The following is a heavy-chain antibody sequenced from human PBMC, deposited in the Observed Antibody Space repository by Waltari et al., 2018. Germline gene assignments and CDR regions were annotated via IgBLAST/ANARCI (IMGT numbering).Heavy chain of an antibody. J-gene: IGHJ4*02. D-gene: IGHD3-10*01. Sequence: EVQLVTSGGGLVQPGRSLRLACVGSGFRFDDYAMYWVGQRPGKGLEWLSGIGWNSGAIGYADSVRGRFSTYRDNARKSLYLQMGRLRPEDTALYYCVKGGWGFGAFYEQHWGQGIQVTVSS. CDR3: VKGGWGFGAFYEQH. CDR1: GFRFDDYA. CDR2: IGWNSGAI. V-gene: IGHV3-9*01.